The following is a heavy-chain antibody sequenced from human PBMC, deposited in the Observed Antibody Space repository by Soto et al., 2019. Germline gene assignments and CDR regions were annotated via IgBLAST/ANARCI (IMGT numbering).Heavy chain of an antibody. CDR3: AREPKEGFYFDY. Sequence: GPSVKVSCKASGYTFIDYYIQWVRQAPGQGLEWLGIIRPSGGGTEYAQSFQGRVTMTRDTSTSTVYMELTSLTSEDSAVYFCAREPKEGFYFDYWGQGTPVTVSS. J-gene: IGHJ4*02. CDR1: GYTFIDYY. CDR2: IRPSGGGT. V-gene: IGHV1-46*01.